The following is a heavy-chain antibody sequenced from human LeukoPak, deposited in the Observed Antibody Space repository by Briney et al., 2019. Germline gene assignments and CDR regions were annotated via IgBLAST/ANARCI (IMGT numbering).Heavy chain of an antibody. CDR3: AKEASGTSKGRIDY. Sequence: PGGSLRLSCAASGLSFSSYAMSWVRQAPGKGLEWVSGICGSGSSTYYADSVKGRFTISRDNTKNILHLQMNSLRAEDTAVYYCAKEASGTSKGRIDYWGPGTLVTVSS. CDR2: ICGSGSST. J-gene: IGHJ4*02. D-gene: IGHD1-26*01. V-gene: IGHV3-23*01. CDR1: GLSFSSYA.